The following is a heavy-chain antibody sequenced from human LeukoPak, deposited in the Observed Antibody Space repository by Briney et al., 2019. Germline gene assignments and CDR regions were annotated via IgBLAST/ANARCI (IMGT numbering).Heavy chain of an antibody. Sequence: ASVKVSCKASGYTFTSYAMHWVRQAPGQRLEWMGWINAGNGNTKYSQKFQGRVTITRDTSASTAYMELSRLRSDDTAVYYCARAESGQYNWFDPWGQGTLVTVSS. D-gene: IGHD3-3*01. CDR1: GYTFTSYA. V-gene: IGHV1-3*01. J-gene: IGHJ5*02. CDR2: INAGNGNT. CDR3: ARAESGQYNWFDP.